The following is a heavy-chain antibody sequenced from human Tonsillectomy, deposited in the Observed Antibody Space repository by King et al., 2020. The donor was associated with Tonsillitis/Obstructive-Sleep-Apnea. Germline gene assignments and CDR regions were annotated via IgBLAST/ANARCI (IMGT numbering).Heavy chain of an antibody. CDR1: GGSISSYY. Sequence: QLQESGPGLVKPSETLSLTCTVSGGSISSYYWSWLRQPPGKGLEWIGYIYYRGSTNYNPSLKSRVTISVDTSKNQFSLKLSSVTAADTAVYYCARHGYSSSWSHFDYGGQGTLVTVSS. CDR2: IYYRGST. J-gene: IGHJ4*02. CDR3: ARHGYSSSWSHFDY. D-gene: IGHD6-13*01. V-gene: IGHV4-59*08.